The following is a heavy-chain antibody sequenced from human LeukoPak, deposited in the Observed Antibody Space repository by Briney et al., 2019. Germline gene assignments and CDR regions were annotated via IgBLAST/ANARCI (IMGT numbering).Heavy chain of an antibody. V-gene: IGHV4-4*07. D-gene: IGHD3-9*01. J-gene: IGHJ6*02. Sequence: PSETLSLTCTVSGGSISSYYWSWIRQPAGKGLEWIGRIYTSGSTNYNPSLKSRVTMSVDTSKNQFSLELSSVTAADTAVYYCAREDTGPHYDILTGYPDYYGMDVWGQGTTVTVSS. CDR2: IYTSGST. CDR1: GGSISSYY. CDR3: AREDTGPHYDILTGYPDYYGMDV.